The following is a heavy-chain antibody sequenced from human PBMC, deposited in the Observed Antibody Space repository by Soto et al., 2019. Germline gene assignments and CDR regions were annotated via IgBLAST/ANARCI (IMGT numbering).Heavy chain of an antibody. Sequence: VGSLRLSCVATGVTFSTYWIYWVRQGPGKGLEWVSRIKSDGTDTAYADSVKGRFTISRDNAKNTLYLQMSRLRAEDTALYFCAGGYVAYFGMDVWGQGTTVTVSS. CDR3: AGGYVAYFGMDV. D-gene: IGHD3-22*01. CDR1: GVTFSTYW. V-gene: IGHV3-74*01. J-gene: IGHJ6*02. CDR2: IKSDGTDT.